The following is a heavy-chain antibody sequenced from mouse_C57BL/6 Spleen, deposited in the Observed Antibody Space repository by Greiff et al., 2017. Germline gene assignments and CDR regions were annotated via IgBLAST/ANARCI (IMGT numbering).Heavy chain of an antibody. V-gene: IGHV1-80*01. Sequence: QVQLQQSGAELVKPGASVKISCKASGYAFSSYWMNWVKQRPGKGLEWIGQIYPGDGDTNYNGKFTGKATLTADKSSSTAYMQLSSLTSEDSAVYFCARPPYDYRGYFDVWGTGTTVTVSS. CDR2: IYPGDGDT. CDR3: ARPPYDYRGYFDV. J-gene: IGHJ1*03. CDR1: GYAFSSYW. D-gene: IGHD2-4*01.